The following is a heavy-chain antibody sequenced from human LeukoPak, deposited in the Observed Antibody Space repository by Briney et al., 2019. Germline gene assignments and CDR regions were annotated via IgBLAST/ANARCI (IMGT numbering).Heavy chain of an antibody. CDR2: IWYDGSNK. Sequence: QPGRSLRLSCAASGFTFSRYGMHWVRQAPGKGLEWVAVIWYDGSNKYYADSVKGRITVSRDNSKNTLYLQLNSLRAEDTAVYYCARDFTFDYWGQGTLVTVSS. V-gene: IGHV3-33*01. CDR3: ARDFTFDY. D-gene: IGHD3-16*01. CDR1: GFTFSRYG. J-gene: IGHJ4*02.